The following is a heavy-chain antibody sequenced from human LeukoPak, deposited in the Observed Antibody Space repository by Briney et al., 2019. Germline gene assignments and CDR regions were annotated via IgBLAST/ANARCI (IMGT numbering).Heavy chain of an antibody. D-gene: IGHD3-22*01. J-gene: IGHJ4*02. Sequence: TSSETLSLTCTVSGGSISSYYWSRIRQPPGKGLEWIGYIYYSGSTNYNPSLKSRVTISVDTSKNQFSLKLSSVTAADTAVYYCATVDSSASLDYWGQGTLVTVSS. CDR3: ATVDSSASLDY. CDR2: IYYSGST. CDR1: GGSISSYY. V-gene: IGHV4-59*01.